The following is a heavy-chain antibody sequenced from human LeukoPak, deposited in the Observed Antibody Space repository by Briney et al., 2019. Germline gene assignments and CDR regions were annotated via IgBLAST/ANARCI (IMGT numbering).Heavy chain of an antibody. D-gene: IGHD6-19*01. J-gene: IGHJ4*02. CDR3: ARHWEHSSGCDPYYFYY. CDR1: GGSISSSSYY. CDR2: LFYSGST. Sequence: PSETLSLTCIVSGGSISSSSYYWGWIRQPPGKGLEWIGSLFYSGSTYYNPSLKSRVTISVDTSKNQFSLESTSVTAADTAVYYCARHWEHSSGCDPYYFYYWGQGTLVTVSS. V-gene: IGHV4-39*01.